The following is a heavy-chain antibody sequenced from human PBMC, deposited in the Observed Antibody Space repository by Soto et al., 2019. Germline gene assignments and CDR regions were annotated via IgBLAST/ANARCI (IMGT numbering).Heavy chain of an antibody. J-gene: IGHJ6*02. CDR3: ARDSVDFGGWYYYYYGMDV. V-gene: IGHV3-30-3*01. CDR2: ISYDGSNK. D-gene: IGHD4-17*01. CDR1: GFTFSSYA. Sequence: QVQLVESGGGVVQPGRSLRLSCAASGFTFSSYAMHWVRQAPGKGLERVAVISYDGSNKYYADSVKGRFTIPRDNSKNTLYLQMNSLSAEDTAVYYCARDSVDFGGWYYYYYGMDVWGQGTTVTVSS.